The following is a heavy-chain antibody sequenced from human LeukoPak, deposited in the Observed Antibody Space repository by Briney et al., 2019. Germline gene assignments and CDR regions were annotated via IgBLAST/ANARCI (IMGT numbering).Heavy chain of an antibody. V-gene: IGHV3-66*02. Sequence: GSLRLSCAASGFTVSSNYMSWVRQAPGKGLEWVSVIYSGGSTYYADSVKGRFTISRDNSKNTLYLQMNSLRAEDTAVYYCARVVVAARPGAFDIWGQGTMVTVSS. CDR3: ARVVVAARPGAFDI. D-gene: IGHD6-6*01. CDR2: IYSGGST. J-gene: IGHJ3*02. CDR1: GFTVSSNY.